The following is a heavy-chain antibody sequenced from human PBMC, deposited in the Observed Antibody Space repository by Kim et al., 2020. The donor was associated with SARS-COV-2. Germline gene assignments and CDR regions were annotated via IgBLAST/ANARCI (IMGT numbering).Heavy chain of an antibody. D-gene: IGHD5-18*01. J-gene: IGHJ6*03. Sequence: GGSLILSCAASGFTFSSYAMHWVRQAPGKGLEWVAVISYDGSNKYYADSVKGRFTISRGNSKNTLYLQMSSLRPEDTSVYYCARGIQYRFSPYYYYYYMDVWGKGATVTVSS. CDR1: GFTFSSYA. CDR2: ISYDGSNK. CDR3: ARGIQYRFSPYYYYYYMDV. V-gene: IGHV3-30*14.